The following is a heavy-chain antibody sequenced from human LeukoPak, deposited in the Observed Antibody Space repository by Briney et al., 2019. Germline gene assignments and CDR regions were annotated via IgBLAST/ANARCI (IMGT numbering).Heavy chain of an antibody. D-gene: IGHD3-22*01. V-gene: IGHV3-53*01. CDR3: ARGSGYYDSSGYYYYYFDY. Sequence: PGGSLRLSCAASGFTVSSNYMSWVRQAPGKGLEWVSVIYSGGSTYYADSVKGRFTISRDNSKNTLYLQMNSLRAKDTAVYYCARGSGYYDSSGYYYYYFDYWGQGTLVTVSS. CDR2: IYSGGST. CDR1: GFTVSSNY. J-gene: IGHJ4*02.